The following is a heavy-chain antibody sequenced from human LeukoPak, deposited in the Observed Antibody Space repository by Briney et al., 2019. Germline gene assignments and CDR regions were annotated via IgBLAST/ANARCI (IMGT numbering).Heavy chain of an antibody. CDR3: ARSVRSSGWFDY. Sequence: SETLSLTCTVSGGTISNYYWSWIRQPPGKGLEWIGYIHYTGSTDCNPSLKSRSTIAVDTSKNQFSLRLTSVTAADTAVYYCARSVRSSGWFDYWGQGTLVTVSS. V-gene: IGHV4-59*01. J-gene: IGHJ4*02. CDR1: GGTISNYY. D-gene: IGHD6-19*01. CDR2: IHYTGST.